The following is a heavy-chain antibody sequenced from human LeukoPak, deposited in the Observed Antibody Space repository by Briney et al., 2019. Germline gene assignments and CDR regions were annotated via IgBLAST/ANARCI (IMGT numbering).Heavy chain of an antibody. V-gene: IGHV4-30-2*01. CDR2: FYHSGST. Sequence: SETLSLTCTVSGGSISSGGYYWSWIRQPPGKGLEWIGYFYHSGSTYYNPSLKSRVTISVDRSKNQFSLKLSSVTAADTAVYYCARAQVCSSTSCYEMPYFDYWGQGTLVTVSS. CDR1: GGSISSGGYY. D-gene: IGHD2-2*01. CDR3: ARAQVCSSTSCYEMPYFDY. J-gene: IGHJ4*02.